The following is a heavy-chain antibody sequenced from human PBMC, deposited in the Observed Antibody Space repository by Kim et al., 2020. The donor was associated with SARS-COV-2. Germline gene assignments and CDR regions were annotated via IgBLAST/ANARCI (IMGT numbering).Heavy chain of an antibody. CDR1: GYSFSSYA. D-gene: IGHD2-15*01. Sequence: ASVKVSCKASGYSFSSYAVNWVRQVPGQGLEWMGGIDTNTAKPTYAQDFIGRFVFSLDTSVSTAFLQISSLQPEDTAVYYCARDSQDFDAFDIWGKGTMVTVSS. J-gene: IGHJ3*02. CDR2: IDTNTAKP. V-gene: IGHV7-4-1*02. CDR3: ARDSQDFDAFDI.